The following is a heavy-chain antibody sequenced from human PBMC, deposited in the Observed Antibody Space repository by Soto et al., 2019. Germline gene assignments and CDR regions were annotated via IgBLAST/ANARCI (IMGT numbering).Heavy chain of an antibody. CDR3: ARTDWDLHP. V-gene: IGHV3-7*03. D-gene: IGHD1-26*01. CDR2: INQHGSEK. J-gene: IGHJ5*02. CDR1: GFTFSSYW. Sequence: PWSSLSLSCAASGFTFSSYWMSSVRQAPGKGLEWVANINQHGSEKYYVDSVKGRFTISRDNAKNSLYLQMNSLRAEDTAVYYCARTDWDLHPWGQGTLDTVSS.